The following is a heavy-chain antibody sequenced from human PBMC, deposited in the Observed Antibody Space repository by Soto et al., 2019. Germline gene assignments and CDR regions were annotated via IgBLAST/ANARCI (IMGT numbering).Heavy chain of an antibody. CDR1: GGSISSGGYY. CDR2: IYYSGST. D-gene: IGHD1-26*01. Sequence: SETLSLTCPVSGGSISSGGYYWSWIRQHPGEGLEWIGYIYYSGSTYYNPSLKSRVTISVYTSKNQFSMKLSSVTAADTAVYYCAREGGIVGATAADYWGQGTLVTVS. CDR3: AREGGIVGATAADY. V-gene: IGHV4-31*03. J-gene: IGHJ4*02.